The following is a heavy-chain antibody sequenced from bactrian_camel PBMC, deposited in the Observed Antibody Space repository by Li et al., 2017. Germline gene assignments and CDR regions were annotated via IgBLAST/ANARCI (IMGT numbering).Heavy chain of an antibody. V-gene: IGHV3S54*01. CDR2: IGTDDGRT. CDR3: ATGRTPVYGGSWLLPTLGGTYCLVLRDYND. D-gene: IGHD6*01. J-gene: IGHJ4*01. Sequence: VQLVESGGGSVQAGGSLRLACAVSGHSYSTYCLGWYRQDPGIEYDDPGREREAVAAIGTDDGRTYYADSAKGRFTVSQDNGKNTLSLQMNSLKTEDTAVYYCATGRTPVYGGSWLLPTLGGTYCLVLRDYNDWGQGTQVTVS. CDR1: GHSYSTYC.